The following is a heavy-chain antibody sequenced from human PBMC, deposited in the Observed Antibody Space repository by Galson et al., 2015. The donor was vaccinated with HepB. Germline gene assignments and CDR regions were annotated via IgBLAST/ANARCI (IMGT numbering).Heavy chain of an antibody. CDR2: IYYSGST. CDR3: ASFRYPGYFDY. V-gene: IGHV4-59*12. J-gene: IGHJ4*02. Sequence: SETLSLTCTVSGGSISSYYWSWIRQPPGKRLEWIGYIYYSGSTNYNPSLKSRVTISVDTSKNQFSLKLSSVTAADTAVYYCASFRYPGYFDYWGQGTLVTVSS. D-gene: IGHD1-1*01. CDR1: GGSISSYY.